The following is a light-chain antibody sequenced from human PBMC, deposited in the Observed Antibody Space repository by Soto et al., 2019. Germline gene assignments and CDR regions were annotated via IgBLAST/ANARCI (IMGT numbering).Light chain of an antibody. J-gene: IGKJ1*01. CDR1: QTIRRW. Sequence: DLAMTQSPSTLSASVGDRLTITCRASQTIRRWLAWYQQRPGKAPKVLIYDASTLESGVPARFSGSGSETEFTLTISSLQPEDSATYYCQHYNSDPWTFGQGTKVEIK. CDR2: DAS. CDR3: QHYNSDPWT. V-gene: IGKV1-5*01.